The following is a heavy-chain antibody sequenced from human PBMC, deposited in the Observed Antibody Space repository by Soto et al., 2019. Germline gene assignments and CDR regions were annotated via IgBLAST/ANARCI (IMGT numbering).Heavy chain of an antibody. D-gene: IGHD4-17*01. J-gene: IGHJ4*02. Sequence: ASVKVSCKASGYTFTSYDINWVRQATGQGLEWMGWMNPNSGNTGYAQKFQGRVTMTRNTSISTAYMELSSLRSEDTAVYYCARGLDSTVNFDYWGQGTLVTVSS. CDR1: GYTFTSYD. V-gene: IGHV1-8*01. CDR3: ARGLDSTVNFDY. CDR2: MNPNSGNT.